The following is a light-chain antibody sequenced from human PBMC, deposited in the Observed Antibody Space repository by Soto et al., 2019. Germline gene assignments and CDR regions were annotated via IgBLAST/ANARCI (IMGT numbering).Light chain of an antibody. V-gene: IGLV2-23*01. Sequence: QSALTQPASVSGSPGQSITISCTGTSSDVGSYNLVSWYQQHPGKAPKLMIYEGIKRPSGVSNRFSGSKSDNTASLTISGLQAEDEADYYCCSYAGRSTWVFGGGTKVTVL. CDR3: CSYAGRSTWV. J-gene: IGLJ3*02. CDR2: EGI. CDR1: SSDVGSYNL.